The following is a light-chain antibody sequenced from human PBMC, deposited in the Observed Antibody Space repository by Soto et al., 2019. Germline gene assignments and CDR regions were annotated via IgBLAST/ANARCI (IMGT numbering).Light chain of an antibody. J-gene: IGKJ3*01. V-gene: IGKV3-20*01. Sequence: EIVLTQSPGTLSLSLGERATLSCRASQSVSSSYLAWYQQKPGQAPSLLIYGASSRATGIPDRFSGSGSGTDFTLTISRLEPGDFAVYYCQQYGTPLFTFGPGTKVDIK. CDR2: GAS. CDR1: QSVSSSY. CDR3: QQYGTPLFT.